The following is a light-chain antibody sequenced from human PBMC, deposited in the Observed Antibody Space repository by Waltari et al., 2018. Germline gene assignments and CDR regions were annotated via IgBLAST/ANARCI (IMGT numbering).Light chain of an antibody. CDR1: SSNIGAGYD. V-gene: IGLV1-40*01. CDR3: QSYDSSLSAVV. Sequence: QSVLTQPPSVSGAPGQRVTISCTGSSSNIGAGYDVPWYQQLPGTAPKLLIYGNTNRPSGVPDRFSGSKSATSASLAITGLQPEDEADYYCQSYDSSLSAVVFGGGTKLTVL. CDR2: GNT. J-gene: IGLJ3*02.